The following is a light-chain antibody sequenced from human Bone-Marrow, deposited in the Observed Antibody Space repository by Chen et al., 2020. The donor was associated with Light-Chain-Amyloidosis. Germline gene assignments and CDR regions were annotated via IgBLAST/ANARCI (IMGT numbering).Light chain of an antibody. J-gene: IGLJ1*01. CDR3: SSYTITNTLV. V-gene: IGLV2-14*01. CDR2: EVT. Sequence: QSALTQPASVSGSPGQSITISCTGTSSDVGGDNHVSWYQQHPDKAPKLMIYEVTNRPSWVPARFSGSKSDNTASPTISGLQTEDEADYFCSSYTITNTLVFGSGTRVTVL. CDR1: SSDVGGDNH.